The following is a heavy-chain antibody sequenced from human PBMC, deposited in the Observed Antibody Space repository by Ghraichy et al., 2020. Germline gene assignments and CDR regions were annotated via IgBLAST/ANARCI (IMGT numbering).Heavy chain of an antibody. CDR2: IYYSGST. CDR1: GGPISSSSYY. J-gene: IGHJ4*02. V-gene: IGHV4-39*01. CDR3: ARHFRTYYYGSGSRG. D-gene: IGHD3-10*01. Sequence: SETLSLTCTVSGGPISSSSYYWGWIRQPPGKGLEWIGSIYYSGSTYYNPSLKSRVTISVDTSKNQFSLKLSSVTAADTAVYYCARHFRTYYYGSGSRGWGQGTLVTVSS.